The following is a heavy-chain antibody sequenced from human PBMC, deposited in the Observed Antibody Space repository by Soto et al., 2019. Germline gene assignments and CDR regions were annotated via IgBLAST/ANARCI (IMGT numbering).Heavy chain of an antibody. Sequence: QVQLVQSGAEVKKPGASVKVSCKASGYTFTIYGISWMRQAPGQGLEGMGWISADNGNTNYAQMLRGRVTMPTDTCTRTAYVELRGLRSDDTAVYYCARTVGPSPMASYYFESWGQGTLVTVCS. J-gene: IGHJ4*02. CDR3: ARTVGPSPMASYYFES. CDR1: GYTFTIYG. V-gene: IGHV1-18*01. CDR2: ISADNGNT. D-gene: IGHD1-26*01.